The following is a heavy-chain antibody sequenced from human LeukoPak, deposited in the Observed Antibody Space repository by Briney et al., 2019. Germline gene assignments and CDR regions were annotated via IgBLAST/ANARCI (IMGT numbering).Heavy chain of an antibody. CDR1: GGSISSGGYS. CDR2: IYHSGST. V-gene: IGHV4-30-2*01. J-gene: IGHJ4*02. Sequence: PSETLSLTCAVSGGSISSGGYSWSWIRQPPGKGLEWIGEIYHSGSTNYNPSLKSRVTISVDKSKNQFSLKLSSVTAADTAVYYCARLVGVAGTIDYWGQGTLVTVSS. D-gene: IGHD6-19*01. CDR3: ARLVGVAGTIDY.